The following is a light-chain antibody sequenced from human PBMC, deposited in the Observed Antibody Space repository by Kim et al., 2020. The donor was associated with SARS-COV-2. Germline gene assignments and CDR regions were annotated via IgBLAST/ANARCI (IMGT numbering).Light chain of an antibody. CDR1: QSVSSSY. CDR2: GAS. Sequence: LSPGESATLSCRASQSVSSSYLAWYQQKPGKAPRLLIYGASSRATGIPDRFSGSGSGTDFTLTISRLEPEDFAVYYCQQYGSSPYSFGQGTKLEI. CDR3: QQYGSSPYS. J-gene: IGKJ2*03. V-gene: IGKV3-20*01.